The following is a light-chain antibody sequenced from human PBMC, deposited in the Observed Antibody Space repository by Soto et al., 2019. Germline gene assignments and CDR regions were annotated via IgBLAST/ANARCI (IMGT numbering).Light chain of an antibody. Sequence: DIQMTQSPSSVSASVGDRVTITCRASETFSSWLAWYQQKPGKAPKLLIYAASSLQPGVPSRFSGSTSGTDFTLTISSLQPEDIATYYCQQANSFPYTFGQGTKVEIK. V-gene: IGKV1-12*01. CDR3: QQANSFPYT. CDR1: ETFSSW. J-gene: IGKJ2*01. CDR2: AAS.